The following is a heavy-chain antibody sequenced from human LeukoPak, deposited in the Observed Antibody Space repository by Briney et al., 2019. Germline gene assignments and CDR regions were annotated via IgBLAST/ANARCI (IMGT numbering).Heavy chain of an antibody. CDR3: ARGPEQWLPPFDY. V-gene: IGHV1-2*06. Sequence: ASVKVSRKASGYTFTGYYMHWVRQAPGQGLEWMGRINPNSGGTNYAQKFQGRVTMTRDTSISTAYMELSRLRSDDTAVYYCARGPEQWLPPFDYWGQGTLVTVSS. CDR1: GYTFTGYY. D-gene: IGHD6-19*01. CDR2: INPNSGGT. J-gene: IGHJ4*02.